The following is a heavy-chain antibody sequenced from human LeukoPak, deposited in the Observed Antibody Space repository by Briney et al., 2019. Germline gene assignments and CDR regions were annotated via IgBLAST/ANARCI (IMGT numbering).Heavy chain of an antibody. CDR2: IYHSGST. J-gene: IGHJ5*02. Sequence: TLSLTCAVSGGSISSGGYSWSWIRQPPGKGLEWIGYIYHSGSTYYNPSLKSRVTIPVDRSKNQFSLKLSSVTAADTAVYYCARLDIVFNWFDPWGQGTLVTVSS. CDR1: GGSISSGGYS. CDR3: ARLDIVFNWFDP. D-gene: IGHD2-15*01. V-gene: IGHV4-30-2*01.